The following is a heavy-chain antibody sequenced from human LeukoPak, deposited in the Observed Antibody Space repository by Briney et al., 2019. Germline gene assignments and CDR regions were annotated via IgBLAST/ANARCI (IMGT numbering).Heavy chain of an antibody. CDR1: GGTFSSYA. CDR2: IIPIFGTA. CDR3: ARDGIVVVPAANFYYYYGMDV. V-gene: IGHV1-69*13. D-gene: IGHD2-2*01. Sequence: SVKVSCKASGGTFSSYAISWVRQAPGQGLEWMGGIIPIFGTANYAQKFQGRVTISADASTSTAYMELSSLRPEDTAVYYCARDGIVVVPAANFYYYYGMDVWGQGTTVTVSS. J-gene: IGHJ6*02.